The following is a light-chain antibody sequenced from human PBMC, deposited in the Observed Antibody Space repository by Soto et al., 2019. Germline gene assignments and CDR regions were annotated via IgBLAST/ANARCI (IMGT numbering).Light chain of an antibody. J-gene: IGKJ5*01. V-gene: IGKV3-15*01. CDR1: QSVSSN. Sequence: EIVMTQSPATLSVSPGERATLSCRASQSVSSNLAWYRQRPGQAPRLLIYDASTRATGIPARFSGSGSGTEFTLTITSLQSEDFAVYYCQQSNNWPPITFGQGTRLEVK. CDR3: QQSNNWPPIT. CDR2: DAS.